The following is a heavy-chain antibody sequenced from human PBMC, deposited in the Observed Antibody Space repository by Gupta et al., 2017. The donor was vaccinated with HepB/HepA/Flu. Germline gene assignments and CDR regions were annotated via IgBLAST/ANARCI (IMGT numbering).Heavy chain of an antibody. J-gene: IGHJ5*02. CDR3: ARDQDDSWSGPIWLDP. D-gene: IGHD3-3*01. CDR2: ISAYNTKT. CDR1: GSTFCNYG. V-gene: IGHV1-18*01. Sequence: QVQLVQSGAEVKKPWDSVQVPCKASGSTFCNYGISWVRQAPGQGLEWVGWISAYNTKTRYTQKFQGRITMTTDTATSTAYMELRSLTPDDTAVYYCARDQDDSWSGPIWLDPWGQGTLVTVSP.